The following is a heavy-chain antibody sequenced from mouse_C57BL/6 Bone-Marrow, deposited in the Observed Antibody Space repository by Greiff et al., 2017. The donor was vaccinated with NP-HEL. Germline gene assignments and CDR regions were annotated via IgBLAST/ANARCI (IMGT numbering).Heavy chain of an antibody. CDR2: INYDGSST. Sequence: EVQLVESEGGLVQPGSSMKLSCTASGFTFSDYYMAWVRQVPEKGLEWVANINYDGSSTYYLDSLKSRFIISRDNAKNILYLQMSSLKSEDTATYYCAREAYYYGGWYFDVWGSGTTVTVSS. J-gene: IGHJ1*01. CDR3: AREAYYYGGWYFDV. D-gene: IGHD1-1*01. CDR1: GFTFSDYY. V-gene: IGHV5-16*01.